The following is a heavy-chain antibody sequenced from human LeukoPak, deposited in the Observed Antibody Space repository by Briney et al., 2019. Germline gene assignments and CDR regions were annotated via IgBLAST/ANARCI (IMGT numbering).Heavy chain of an antibody. J-gene: IGHJ4*02. CDR3: ARDSLPATVAPKSGFDY. V-gene: IGHV1-18*01. Sequence: ASVKVSCKASGYTFTSYGISWVRQAPGQGLEWMAWISGYNGNTNYAQKLQGRVTMTTDTSTSTAYMELRSLRSDDTAVYYCARDSLPATVAPKSGFDYWGQGTLVTVSS. CDR1: GYTFTSYG. D-gene: IGHD6-19*01. CDR2: ISGYNGNT.